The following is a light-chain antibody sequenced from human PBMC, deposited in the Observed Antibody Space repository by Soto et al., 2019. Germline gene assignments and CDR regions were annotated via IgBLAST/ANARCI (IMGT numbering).Light chain of an antibody. V-gene: IGKV1-27*01. CDR2: LAT. J-gene: IGKJ1*01. Sequence: DIQMTQSPSSLSASVGDRVTITCRASQGISNNLAWCQQKPGKVPKLLIYLATTLQSGVPSRFSGSGSGTDFTLTISSLQPEDVATYYCQKYNSAPWTFGQGTSVEI. CDR1: QGISNN. CDR3: QKYNSAPWT.